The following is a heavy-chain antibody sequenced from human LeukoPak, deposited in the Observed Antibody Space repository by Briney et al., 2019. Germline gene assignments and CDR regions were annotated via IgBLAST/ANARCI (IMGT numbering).Heavy chain of an antibody. Sequence: GGSLRLSCAASGYTFSNAWMSWVRQAPGKGLEWVGRIKSKTDGGTTDYAAPVKGRFTISRGDSKNTLYLQMNSLKTEDTAVYYCTSYYEVMGDYWGQGTLVTVSS. J-gene: IGHJ4*02. CDR1: GYTFSNAW. CDR3: TSYYEVMGDY. V-gene: IGHV3-15*01. D-gene: IGHD3-3*01. CDR2: IKSKTDGGTT.